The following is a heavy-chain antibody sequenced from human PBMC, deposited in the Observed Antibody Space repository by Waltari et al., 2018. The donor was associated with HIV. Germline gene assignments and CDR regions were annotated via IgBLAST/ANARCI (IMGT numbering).Heavy chain of an antibody. CDR3: ATEGGDYYDSSGPNAFDI. J-gene: IGHJ3*02. CDR2: IYTSGST. Sequence: QVQLQESGPGLVKPSQTLSLTCTVSGGSISSGSYYWSWIRQPAGKGLEWIGRIYTSGSTNYNPSLKSRVTISVDTSKNQCSLKLSSVTAADTAVYYCATEGGDYYDSSGPNAFDIWGQGTMVTVSS. V-gene: IGHV4-61*02. CDR1: GGSISSGSYY. D-gene: IGHD3-22*01.